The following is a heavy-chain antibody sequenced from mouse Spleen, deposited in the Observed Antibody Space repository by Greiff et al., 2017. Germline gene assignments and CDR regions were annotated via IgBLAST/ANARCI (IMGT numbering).Heavy chain of an antibody. Sequence: DVMLVESGGGLVKPGGSLKLSCAASGFTFSDYGMHWVRQAPEKGLEWVAYISSGSSTIYYADTVKGRFTISRDNAKNTLFLQMTSLRSEDTAMYYCAYYGRDYAMDYWGQGTSVTVSS. CDR1: GFTFSDYG. J-gene: IGHJ4*01. CDR3: AYYGRDYAMDY. D-gene: IGHD1-1*01. CDR2: ISSGSSTI. V-gene: IGHV5-17*01.